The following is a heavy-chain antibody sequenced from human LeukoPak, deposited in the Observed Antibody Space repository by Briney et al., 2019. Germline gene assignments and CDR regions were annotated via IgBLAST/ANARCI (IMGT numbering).Heavy chain of an antibody. Sequence: SETLSLTCAVYGGSFSGYYWSWIRQPPGKGLEWIGEINHSGSTNYNPSLKSRVIISVDTSKNKFSLMLSSVTAADTAVYYCASSNWYFDLWGRGTLVTVSS. J-gene: IGHJ2*01. CDR3: ASSNWYFDL. CDR1: GGSFSGYY. V-gene: IGHV4-34*01. CDR2: INHSGST.